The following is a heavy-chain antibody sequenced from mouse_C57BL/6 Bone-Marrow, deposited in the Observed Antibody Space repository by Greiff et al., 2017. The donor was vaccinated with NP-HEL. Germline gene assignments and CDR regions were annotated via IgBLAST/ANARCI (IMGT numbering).Heavy chain of an antibody. Sequence: EVMLVESGEGLVKPGGSLKLSCAASGFTFSSYAMSWVRQTPEKRLEWVAYISSGGDYIYYADTVKGRFTISRDNARNTLYLQMSSLKSEDTAMYYCTRAHGSSFRGYAMDYWGQGTSVTVSS. J-gene: IGHJ4*01. CDR3: TRAHGSSFRGYAMDY. CDR1: GFTFSSYA. V-gene: IGHV5-9-1*02. CDR2: ISSGGDYI. D-gene: IGHD1-1*01.